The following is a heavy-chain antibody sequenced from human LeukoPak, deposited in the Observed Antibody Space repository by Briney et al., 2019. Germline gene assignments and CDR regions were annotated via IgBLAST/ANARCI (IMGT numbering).Heavy chain of an antibody. Sequence: PSETLSLTCTVSGGSTSSYYWSWIRQPPGKGLEWIGYIYYSGSTNYNPSLKSRATMSVDTSKNQFSLKLTSVTAADTAVYYCARDLRSGSYTYNWFDPWGQGTLVTVSS. V-gene: IGHV4-59*12. CDR2: IYYSGST. CDR1: GGSTSSYY. D-gene: IGHD3-3*01. J-gene: IGHJ5*02. CDR3: ARDLRSGSYTYNWFDP.